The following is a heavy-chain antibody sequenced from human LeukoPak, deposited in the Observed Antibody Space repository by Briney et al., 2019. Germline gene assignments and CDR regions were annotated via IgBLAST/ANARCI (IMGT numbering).Heavy chain of an antibody. V-gene: IGHV3-74*01. D-gene: IGHD4-23*01. CDR2: IHPDGSSI. CDR1: GFSFTTYW. CDR3: AKDIYAGSWPNDY. J-gene: IGHJ4*02. Sequence: GGSLRLSCSASGFSFTTYWMHWVRQAPGKGLVWVSRIHPDGSSISYADSVEGRFTISRDNAKNSLYLQMLSLRAEDTAVYYCAKDIYAGSWPNDYWGQGTLVTVSS.